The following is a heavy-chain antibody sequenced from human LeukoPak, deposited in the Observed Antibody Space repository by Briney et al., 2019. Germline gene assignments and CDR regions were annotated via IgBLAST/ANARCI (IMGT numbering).Heavy chain of an antibody. Sequence: GGSLRLSCAASGFTFNSYAMHWVRQAPGKGLEWVAVISYDGSNKYYADSVKGRFTISRDNSKNTLFLQMNSLRAEDTAVYYCARDMRELHYFDYWAQGTLVTVSS. J-gene: IGHJ4*02. CDR1: GFTFNSYA. CDR2: ISYDGSNK. V-gene: IGHV3-30-3*01. CDR3: ARDMRELHYFDY. D-gene: IGHD1-26*01.